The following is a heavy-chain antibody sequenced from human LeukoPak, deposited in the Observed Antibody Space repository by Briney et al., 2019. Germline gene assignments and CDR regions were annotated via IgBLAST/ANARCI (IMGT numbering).Heavy chain of an antibody. D-gene: IGHD3-10*01. CDR1: GFTFKRAW. Sequence: GGSLRLSCAASGFTFKRAWMTWVRQAPGKGLEWVANIKEDGSQTNYVGSVKGRFTISRDNAKNSLYLQMNSLRAEDTAVYYCARAPRGYYYMDVWGKGTTVTVSS. V-gene: IGHV3-7*01. J-gene: IGHJ6*03. CDR2: IKEDGSQT. CDR3: ARAPRGYYYMDV.